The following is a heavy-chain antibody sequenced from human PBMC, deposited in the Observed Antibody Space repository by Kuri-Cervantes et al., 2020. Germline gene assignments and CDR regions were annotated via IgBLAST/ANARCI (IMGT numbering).Heavy chain of an antibody. CDR2: IRYHGRDT. J-gene: IGHJ4*02. D-gene: IGHD2-15*01. Sequence: GGSLRLSCAASGFSFSSYDMHWVRQAPGKGLEWVSNIRYHGRDTYFADSVKGRFTISRDNSKNTLYLQMNSLTPEDTAVYYCAKGGVVAATLDYWGQGSLVTVSS. V-gene: IGHV3-30*02. CDR3: AKGGVVAATLDY. CDR1: GFSFSSYD.